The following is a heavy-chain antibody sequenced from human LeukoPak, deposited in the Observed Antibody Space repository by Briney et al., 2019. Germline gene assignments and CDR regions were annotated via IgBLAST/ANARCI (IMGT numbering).Heavy chain of an antibody. CDR3: ARDGGYDFWSGYYQDY. Sequence: GGSLRLSCAASGFTVSSNYMNWVRQAPGKGLEWVSVIYGGGNIYYADSVKGRFTISRDNSKNTLYLQMNSLRAEDTAVYYCARDGGYDFWSGYYQDYWGQGTLVTVSS. V-gene: IGHV3-53*05. D-gene: IGHD3-3*01. CDR2: IYGGGNI. J-gene: IGHJ4*02. CDR1: GFTVSSNY.